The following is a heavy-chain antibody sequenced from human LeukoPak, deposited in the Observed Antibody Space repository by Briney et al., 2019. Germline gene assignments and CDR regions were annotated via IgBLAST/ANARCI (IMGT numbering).Heavy chain of an antibody. D-gene: IGHD2-15*01. CDR2: IYYSGST. V-gene: IGHV4-39*07. J-gene: IGHJ5*02. CDR1: GGSISSSSYY. Sequence: SETLSLTCTVSGGSISSSSYYWGWIRQPPGKGLEWIGSIYYSGSTYYNPSLKSRVTISVDTSKNQFSLKLSSVTAADTAVYYCARGRVCSGGSCGWFDPWGQGTLVTVSS. CDR3: ARGRVCSGGSCGWFDP.